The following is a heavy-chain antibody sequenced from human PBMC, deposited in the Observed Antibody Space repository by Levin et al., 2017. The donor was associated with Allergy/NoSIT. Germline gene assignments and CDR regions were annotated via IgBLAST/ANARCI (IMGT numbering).Heavy chain of an antibody. D-gene: IGHD6-13*01. CDR2: ISSSSSYI. CDR3: ARVDSYSSPGD. V-gene: IGHV3-21*01. J-gene: IGHJ4*02. Sequence: GESLKISCAASGFTFSSYSMNWVRQAPGKGLEWVSSISSSSSYIYYADSVKGRFTISRDNAKNSLYLQMNSLRAEDTAVYYCARVDSYSSPGDWGQGTLVTVSS. CDR1: GFTFSSYS.